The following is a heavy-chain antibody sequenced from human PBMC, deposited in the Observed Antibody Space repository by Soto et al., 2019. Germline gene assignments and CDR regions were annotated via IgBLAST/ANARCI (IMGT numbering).Heavy chain of an antibody. CDR1: GGSLSGYY. D-gene: IGHD1-26*01. CDR2: INHSGNT. Sequence: AETLSLTCAVYGGSLSGYYWSWIRQPPGKALEWIGEINHSGNTNYNPSLKSRVTISVDTSKNQLFLNLSSVTAADTAMYYCARHHVRGRTIAGAAEFWGQGTLVTVSS. J-gene: IGHJ4*02. CDR3: ARHHVRGRTIAGAAEF. V-gene: IGHV4-34*01.